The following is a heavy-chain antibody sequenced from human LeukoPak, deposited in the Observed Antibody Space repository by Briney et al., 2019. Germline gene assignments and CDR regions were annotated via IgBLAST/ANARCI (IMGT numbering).Heavy chain of an antibody. J-gene: IGHJ4*02. D-gene: IGHD6-13*01. Sequence: SETLSLTCAVYGASFSRYYWSWIRRPPGKGLEWIGEINHTGNTNYNPSLKSRVTISVDTSKNQFSLKLSSVTAADTAVYYCARGPRDSSSWYLNYWGQATLVAVSS. CDR2: INHTGNT. CDR1: GASFSRYY. CDR3: ARGPRDSSSWYLNY. V-gene: IGHV4-34*01.